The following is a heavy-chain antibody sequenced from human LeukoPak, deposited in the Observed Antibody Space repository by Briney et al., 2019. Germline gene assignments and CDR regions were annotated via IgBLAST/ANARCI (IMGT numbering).Heavy chain of an antibody. D-gene: IGHD3-16*02. CDR1: GGSFNTYV. J-gene: IGHJ3*02. CDR3: TREGVYSPDPSSYHRYAFDI. Sequence: ASVKVSCKASGGSFNTYVITWVRQAPGQGLEWMGRIIPILDVANFAQKFQGRVTITADKSTNTAHMELSGLRSEDTAVYYCTREGVYSPDPSSYHRYAFDIWGQGTVVTVSS. CDR2: IIPILDVA. V-gene: IGHV1-69*04.